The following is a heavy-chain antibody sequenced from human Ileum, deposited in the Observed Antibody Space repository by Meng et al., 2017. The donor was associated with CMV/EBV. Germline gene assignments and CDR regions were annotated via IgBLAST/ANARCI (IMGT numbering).Heavy chain of an antibody. V-gene: IGHV3-74*01. CDR2: IDVDGSTT. CDR3: ASAVTVPSLEYFQY. Sequence: VAVGVLFRPGGSLRLPCVASGSTFTQYWMYWVRRVPGTGLEGVSRIDVDGSTTAYADYVKGRFTISRDNAKNTLYFDMNSLRGEDTAVYYCASAVTVPSLEYFQYWGQGTLVTVSS. J-gene: IGHJ1*01. CDR1: GSTFTQYW. D-gene: IGHD2-21*02.